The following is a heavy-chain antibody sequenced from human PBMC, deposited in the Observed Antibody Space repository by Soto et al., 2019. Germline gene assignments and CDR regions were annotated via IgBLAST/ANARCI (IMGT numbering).Heavy chain of an antibody. J-gene: IGHJ4*02. Sequence: EVQLLESGGGLVQPGGSLRLSCAASGFTFSSYAMSWVRQAPGKGLEWVSAISGSGGSTYYADSVKGRLTISRDNSKNTLYLQMNSLRAEDTAVYYCAKLDGSSGYSLQGYWGQGTLVTVSS. D-gene: IGHD3-22*01. V-gene: IGHV3-23*01. CDR1: GFTFSSYA. CDR3: AKLDGSSGYSLQGY. CDR2: ISGSGGST.